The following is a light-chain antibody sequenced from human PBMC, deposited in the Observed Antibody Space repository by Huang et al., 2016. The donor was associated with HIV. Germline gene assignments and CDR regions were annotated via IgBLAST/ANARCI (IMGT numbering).Light chain of an antibody. Sequence: EIVMTQSPATLSVSPGERVTLSCRANRSVSTNLAWYQQRPGQAPRLLIDGSSTRAPGIPARVSGSGSGTDFSLTISSLQSEDFALYYCHQYNNWLLSFGGGTRVDI. J-gene: IGKJ4*01. CDR2: GSS. CDR3: HQYNNWLLS. V-gene: IGKV3-15*01. CDR1: RSVSTN.